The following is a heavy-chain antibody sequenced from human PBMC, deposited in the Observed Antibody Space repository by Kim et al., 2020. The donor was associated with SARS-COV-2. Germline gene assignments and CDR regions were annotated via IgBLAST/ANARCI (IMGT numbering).Heavy chain of an antibody. Sequence: SETLSLTCAVSGGSISSSNWWSWVRQPPGKGLEGIGEIYHSGSTNYNPSLKSRVTISVDKSKNQFSLKLRTLTAADTAVYYCATTNTSSRVVCAFVILG. CDR3: ATTNTSSRVVCAFVI. D-gene: IGHD2-8*02. J-gene: IGHJ3*02. CDR1: GGSISSSNW. V-gene: IGHV4-4*02. CDR2: IYHSGST.